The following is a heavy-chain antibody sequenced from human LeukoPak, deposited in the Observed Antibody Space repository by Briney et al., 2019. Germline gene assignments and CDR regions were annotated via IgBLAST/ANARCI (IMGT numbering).Heavy chain of an antibody. CDR2: IYYSGST. J-gene: IGHJ5*02. CDR1: GGSISSSSYY. CDR3: ARREVVVVPAASDWFDP. V-gene: IGHV4-39*01. Sequence: KPSETLSLTCTVSGGSISSSSYYWGWIRQPPGKGLEWIGSIYYSGSTYYNPSPKSRVTISVDTSKNQFSLKLSSVTAADTAVYYCARREVVVVPAASDWFDPWGQGTLVTVSS. D-gene: IGHD2-2*01.